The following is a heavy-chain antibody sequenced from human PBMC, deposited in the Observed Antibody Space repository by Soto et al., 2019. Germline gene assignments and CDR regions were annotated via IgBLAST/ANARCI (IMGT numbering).Heavy chain of an antibody. CDR1: GFNVSTDN. CDR2: IYSGGNK. V-gene: IGHV3-53*02. J-gene: IGHJ6*02. D-gene: IGHD6-6*01. Sequence: EVQLVETGGGLIQPGGSLRLSCAASGFNVSTDNMSWVRQAPGQGLEWVSVIYSGGNKFYAESVKGRFTISRDNSKNTLYLQMNRVRVEDTSVYYCARYRSIAGRNYHYGMVVLGQGTTVTVS. CDR3: ARYRSIAGRNYHYGMVV.